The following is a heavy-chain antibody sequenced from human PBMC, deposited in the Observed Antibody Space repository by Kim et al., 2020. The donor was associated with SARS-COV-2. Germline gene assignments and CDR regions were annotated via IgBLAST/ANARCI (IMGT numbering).Heavy chain of an antibody. CDR2: IIPIFGTA. J-gene: IGHJ6*02. CDR1: GGTFSSYA. D-gene: IGHD2-15*01. CDR3: ARDHLRGRENYYYYGMDV. V-gene: IGHV1-69*13. Sequence: SVKVSCKASGGTFSSYAISWVRQAPGQGLEWMGGIIPIFGTANYAQKFQGRVTITADESTSTAYMELSSLRSEDTAVYYCARDHLRGRENYYYYGMDVWGQGTTVTVSS.